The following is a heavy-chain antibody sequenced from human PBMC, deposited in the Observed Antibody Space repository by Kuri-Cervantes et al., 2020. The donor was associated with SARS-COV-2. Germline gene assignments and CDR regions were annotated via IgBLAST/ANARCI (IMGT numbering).Heavy chain of an antibody. CDR3: ARGYRY. J-gene: IGHJ4*02. CDR2: IMQDGSEK. CDR1: GFTLSSYW. D-gene: IGHD3-16*02. V-gene: IGHV3-7*01. Sequence: AGSLRLSCAVSGFTLSSYWMSWVRQAPGKGLEWVANIMQDGSEKYYVDSVKGRFTISRDNAKNPLYLQMNSLRAEDTVVYYCARGYRYWGQGTLVTVSS.